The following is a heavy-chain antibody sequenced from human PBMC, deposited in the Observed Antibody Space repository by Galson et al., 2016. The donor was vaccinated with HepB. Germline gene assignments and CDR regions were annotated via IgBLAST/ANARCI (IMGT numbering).Heavy chain of an antibody. J-gene: IGHJ6*02. CDR2: IYYDGTT. CDR1: GGSISSRTYF. V-gene: IGHV4-61*01. D-gene: IGHD2-15*01. CDR3: ARYCSGAGYTGALDI. Sequence: SETLSLTCTVSGGSISSRTYFWNWIRQHPDKGLEWIGYIYYDGTTHYNPSLKSRVTTSVDPSKNQLSLDLRSVTAADTAVDFCARYCSGAGYTGALDIWGQGITVTV.